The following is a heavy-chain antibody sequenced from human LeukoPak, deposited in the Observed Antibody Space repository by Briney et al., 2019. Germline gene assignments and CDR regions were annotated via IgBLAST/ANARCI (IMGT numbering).Heavy chain of an antibody. CDR3: ARDLYRIVVVPHYFDY. CDR1: GFTFSSYE. CDR2: ISSSDSTI. Sequence: GGSLRLSCAASGFTFSSYEMNWVRQAPGKGLEWVSYISSSDSTIYYADSVKGRFTISRDNAKNSLYLQMNSLRAEDTAVYYCARDLYRIVVVPHYFDYWGQGTLVTVSS. J-gene: IGHJ4*02. V-gene: IGHV3-48*03. D-gene: IGHD3-22*01.